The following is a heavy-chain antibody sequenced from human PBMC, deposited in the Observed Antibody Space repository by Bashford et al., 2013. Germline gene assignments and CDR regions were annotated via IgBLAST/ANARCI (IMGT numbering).Heavy chain of an antibody. J-gene: IGHJ4*02. Sequence: SVKVSCKASGGTFMSSTFSWVRQAPGQGLEWMGRVIPAFGLTYYARKFQDRVTITADKSTTTVYMELNSLTSDDTAFYYCARDPYDWGQGTLVTVSS. V-gene: IGHV1-69*04. D-gene: IGHD2-8*01. CDR1: GGTFMSST. CDR2: VIPAFGLT. CDR3: ARDPYD.